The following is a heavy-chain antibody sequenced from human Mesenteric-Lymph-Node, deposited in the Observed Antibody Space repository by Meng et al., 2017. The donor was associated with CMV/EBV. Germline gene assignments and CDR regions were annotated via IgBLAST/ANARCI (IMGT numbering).Heavy chain of an antibody. D-gene: IGHD1-7*01. J-gene: IGHJ5*01. V-gene: IGHV1-8*01. Sequence: ASVKVSCKASGYTFTSYDINWVRQAAGQGLEWMGSMNPNSGNTGYAQKLQGRVTMTRNTSISTAYMELSSLTAEDTAVYYCARVRGRTTSEMWFDFWGQGTLVTVSS. CDR2: MNPNSGNT. CDR3: ARVRGRTTSEMWFDF. CDR1: GYTFTSYD.